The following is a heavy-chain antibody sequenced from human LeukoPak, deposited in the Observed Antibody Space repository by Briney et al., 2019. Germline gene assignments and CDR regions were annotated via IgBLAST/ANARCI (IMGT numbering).Heavy chain of an antibody. CDR1: GFTFSRYW. CDR2: IKQDGSEK. D-gene: IGHD5-12*01. V-gene: IGHV3-7*01. J-gene: IGHJ6*03. CDR3: ARDRDGGYDSLYYYYYMDV. Sequence: GGSLRLSCAASGFTFSRYWMSWVRQAPGRGLEWVANIKQDGSEKNYVDSVKGRFTISRDNAKNSLFLQMDGLTAEDTAVYYCARDRDGGYDSLYYYYYMDVWGKGTTVTVSS.